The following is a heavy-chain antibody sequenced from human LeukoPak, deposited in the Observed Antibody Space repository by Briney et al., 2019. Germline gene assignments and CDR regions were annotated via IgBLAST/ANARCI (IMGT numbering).Heavy chain of an antibody. D-gene: IGHD3-10*01. V-gene: IGHV4-38-2*02. CDR2: INHSGST. CDR3: ARRYYYGSGSYYRSPFDP. CDR1: NYSISYGYY. Sequence: PSETLSLTCTVSNYSISYGYYWGWIRQPPGKGLEWIGEINHSGSTNYNPSLKSRVTISVDTSKNQFSLKLSSVTAADTAVYYCARRYYYGSGSYYRSPFDPWGQGTLVTVSS. J-gene: IGHJ5*02.